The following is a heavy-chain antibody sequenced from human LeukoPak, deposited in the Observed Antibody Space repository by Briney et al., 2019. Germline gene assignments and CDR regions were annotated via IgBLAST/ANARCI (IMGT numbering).Heavy chain of an antibody. V-gene: IGHV4-39*01. J-gene: IGHJ6*03. Sequence: SETLSLTCTVSGDSISIITNYWDWIRQPPGKGLEWIGTIYDSGSTYYKPSLKSRVTIYVDTSKNQLSLRLSSVTAADTAVYYCARRTLLSNLGYYDMDIWGKGTTVTVSS. CDR3: ARRTLLSNLGYYDMDI. CDR1: GDSISIITNY. CDR2: IYDSGST. D-gene: IGHD3-16*01.